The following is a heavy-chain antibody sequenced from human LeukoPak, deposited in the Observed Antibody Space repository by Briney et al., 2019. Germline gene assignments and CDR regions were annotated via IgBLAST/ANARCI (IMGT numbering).Heavy chain of an antibody. Sequence: GGSLGLSCAASGFTFSSYSMNGVRQAPGKGLEWVSSISRSCSYIYYADSVKGRFTISRDNAKKSLYLQMNSLRAEDTAVYYCARDYERFGELLTDYYYYGMDVWGQGTTVTVSS. CDR3: ARDYERFGELLTDYYYYGMDV. CDR2: ISRSCSYI. V-gene: IGHV3-21*01. CDR1: GFTFSSYS. J-gene: IGHJ6*02. D-gene: IGHD3-10*01.